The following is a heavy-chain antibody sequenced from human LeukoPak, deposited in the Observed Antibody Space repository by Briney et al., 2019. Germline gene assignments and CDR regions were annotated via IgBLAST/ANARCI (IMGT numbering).Heavy chain of an antibody. D-gene: IGHD3-22*01. CDR1: GYTFTSNY. Sequence: ASVNVSCKASGYTFTSNYMHWVRQATGQGLEWMGIINPSGGSTSYAQKFQGRVTMTRDTSTSTVYMELSSLRSEDTAVYYGARGASYYDSSGYYLFDYWGQGTLVTVSS. CDR2: INPSGGST. J-gene: IGHJ4*02. CDR3: ARGASYYDSSGYYLFDY. V-gene: IGHV1-46*01.